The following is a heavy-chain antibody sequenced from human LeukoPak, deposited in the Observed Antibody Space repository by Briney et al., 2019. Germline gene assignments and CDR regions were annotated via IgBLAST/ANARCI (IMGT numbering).Heavy chain of an antibody. J-gene: IGHJ4*02. CDR2: ISYDGSNK. CDR1: GFTFSNYA. CDR3: ATDRGWRTSGYYLYYFEY. V-gene: IGHV3-30-3*01. D-gene: IGHD3-3*01. Sequence: GRSLRLSCAASGFTFSNYAMHWVRQAPGKGLEWVAIISYDGSNKYYADSVKGRFTISRDNSKNTLYLQMNSLRAEDTAVYYCATDRGWRTSGYYLYYFEYWGQGTLVTYSS.